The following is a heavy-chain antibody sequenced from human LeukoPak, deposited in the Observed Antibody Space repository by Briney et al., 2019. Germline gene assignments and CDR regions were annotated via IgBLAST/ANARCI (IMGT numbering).Heavy chain of an antibody. CDR1: GFTFSSYG. Sequence: GGSLRLSCAASGFTFSSYGMHWVRQAPGKGLEWVAVISYDGSNKYYADSVKGRFTISRDNSKNTLNLQMNNLGPDDTAFYYCASFITTRLDNWGQGILVTVSS. D-gene: IGHD1-14*01. CDR3: ASFITTRLDN. J-gene: IGHJ4*02. V-gene: IGHV3-30*03. CDR2: ISYDGSNK.